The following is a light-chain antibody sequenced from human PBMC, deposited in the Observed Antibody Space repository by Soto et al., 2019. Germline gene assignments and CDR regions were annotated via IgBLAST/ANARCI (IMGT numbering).Light chain of an antibody. CDR3: AAWDDSLSGGG. CDR1: SSNIGRNT. V-gene: IGLV1-47*01. J-gene: IGLJ3*02. Sequence: QSVLTQPPSASGTPGQRVTISCSGSSSNIGRNTVNWFQHLPGTAPKLLIYRNNQRPSGVPDRFSGSKSGTSASLAISGLRSEDEADYYCAAWDDSLSGGGFGGGTKVTVL. CDR2: RNN.